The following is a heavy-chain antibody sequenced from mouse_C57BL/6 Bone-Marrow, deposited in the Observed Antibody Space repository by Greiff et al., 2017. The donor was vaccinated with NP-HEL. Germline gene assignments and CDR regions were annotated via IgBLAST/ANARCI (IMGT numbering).Heavy chain of an antibody. V-gene: IGHV5-17*01. CDR1: GFTFSDYG. J-gene: IGHJ1*03. CDR2: ISSGSSTI. CDR3: ARRGPYDYDSVWYFDV. D-gene: IGHD2-4*01. Sequence: EVQRVESGGGLVKPGGSLKLSCAASGFTFSDYGMHWVRQAPEKGLEWVAYISSGSSTIYYADTVKGRFTISRDNAKNTLFLQMTSLRSEDTAMYYCARRGPYDYDSVWYFDVWGTGTTVTVSS.